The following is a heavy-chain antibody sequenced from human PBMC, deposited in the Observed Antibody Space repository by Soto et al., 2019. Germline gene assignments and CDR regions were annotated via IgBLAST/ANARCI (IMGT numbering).Heavy chain of an antibody. CDR2: INSDGSGT. CDR3: ARGSGYYLIDP. J-gene: IGHJ5*02. V-gene: IGHV3-74*01. CDR1: GFTFSSYW. Sequence: EVQLVESGGGLVQPGGSLRLSCAASGFTFSSYWIHWVRQVPGKGLVWVSRINSDGSGTIYADSVKGRFTISRDNAKNNLYLQMSSLRAEDTAVYYCARGSGYYLIDPWGQGTLVTVSS. D-gene: IGHD3-22*01.